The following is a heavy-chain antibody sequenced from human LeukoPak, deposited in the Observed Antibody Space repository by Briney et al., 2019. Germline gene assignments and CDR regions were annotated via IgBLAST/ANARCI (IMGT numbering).Heavy chain of an antibody. J-gene: IGHJ6*02. V-gene: IGHV3-64D*06. CDR3: EEDVTEWLLYGMDV. CDR2: ISNNGGST. Sequence: PGGSLRLSRSASEFTFSSYAMHSVRQAPGKGLEYVSAISNNGGSTYYTDSVKGRFTISRDNSKNTLYLQMSSLRAEDTAVYYCEEDVTEWLLYGMDVWGQGTTVTVSS. D-gene: IGHD5-12*01. CDR1: EFTFSSYA.